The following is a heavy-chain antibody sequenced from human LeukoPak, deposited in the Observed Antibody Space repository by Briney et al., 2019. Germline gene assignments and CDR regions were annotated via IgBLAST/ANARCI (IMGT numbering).Heavy chain of an antibody. V-gene: IGHV1-18*01. J-gene: IGHJ2*01. CDR1: GYTFTNYD. CDR2: ISGYTGDT. CDR3: ARGPDYDILTGWGPGWYFDL. Sequence: ASVKVSCKTSGYTFTNYDIYWVRQAPGQGLECMGWISGYTGDTKYAQILQGRVTMTTDTSTSTAYMELRSLRSDDTAVYYCARGPDYDILTGWGPGWYFDLWGRGTLVTVSS. D-gene: IGHD3-9*01.